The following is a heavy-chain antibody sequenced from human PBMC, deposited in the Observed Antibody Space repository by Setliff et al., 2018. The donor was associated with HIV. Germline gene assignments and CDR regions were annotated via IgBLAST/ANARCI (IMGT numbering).Heavy chain of an antibody. CDR2: IYISGTT. D-gene: IGHD2-15*01. CDR3: AREHCSGGSCNVFDI. J-gene: IGHJ3*02. V-gene: IGHV4-4*09. Sequence: PSETLSLTCTVSGGSISTSYWNWIRQPPGKGLEWIGYIYISGTTKYNPSLKSRVTISLDTSRNQFSLKLGSVTAADTAMYYCAREHCSGGSCNVFDIWGQGTMVTV. CDR1: GGSISTSY.